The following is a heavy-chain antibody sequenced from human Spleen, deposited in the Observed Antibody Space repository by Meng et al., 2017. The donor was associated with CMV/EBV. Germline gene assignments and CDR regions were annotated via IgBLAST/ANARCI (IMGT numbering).Heavy chain of an antibody. V-gene: IGHV4-34*01. CDR3: ARYVGATSSFDY. CDR2: INHSGST. J-gene: IGHJ4*02. CDR1: GASFTGYY. D-gene: IGHD1-26*01. Sequence: TCAVYGASFTGYYWSWIRQPPGKGLEWIGEINHSGSTNYNPSLKSRVTISVDTSKNQFSLKLSSVTAADTAVYYCARYVGATSSFDYWGQGTLVTVSS.